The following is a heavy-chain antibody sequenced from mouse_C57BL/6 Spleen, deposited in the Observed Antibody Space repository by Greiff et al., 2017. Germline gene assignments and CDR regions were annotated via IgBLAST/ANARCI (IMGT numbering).Heavy chain of an antibody. J-gene: IGHJ3*01. CDR3: ARLHDPAWFAY. D-gene: IGHD2-3*01. V-gene: IGHV1-50*01. CDR1: GYTFTSYW. CDR2: IDPSDSYT. Sequence: QVQLQQPGAELVKPGASVKLSCKASGYTFTSYWMQWVKQRPGQGLEWIGEIDPSDSYTNYNQKFKGKATLTVDTSSSTAYMQLSSLTSEDSSVYYCARLHDPAWFAYWGQGTLVTVSA.